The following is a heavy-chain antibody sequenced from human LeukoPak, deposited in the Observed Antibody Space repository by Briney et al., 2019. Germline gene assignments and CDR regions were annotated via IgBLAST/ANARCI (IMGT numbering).Heavy chain of an antibody. D-gene: IGHD3-9*01. J-gene: IGHJ4*02. V-gene: IGHV4-59*04. CDR1: GGSISSYY. CDR3: ARGNFDWFFSY. Sequence: SETLSLTCTVSGGSISSYYWSWIRQPPGKGLEWIGSIYHSGRTYYNPSLKSRVTMSVDTSKNHFSLNLKSVTAADTAVYFCARGNFDWFFSYWGQGTLVTVSS. CDR2: IYHSGRT.